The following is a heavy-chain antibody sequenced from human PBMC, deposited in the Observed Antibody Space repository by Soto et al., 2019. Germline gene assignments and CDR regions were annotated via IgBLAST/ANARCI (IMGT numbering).Heavy chain of an antibody. CDR2: IIPIFGTA. V-gene: IGHV1-69*01. J-gene: IGHJ4*02. Sequence: QVQLVQSGAEVRKPGSSVRVSCKASGGSFNRHTISWVRQAPGQGLEWMGGIIPIFGTANHAQKFQGRVTIIADESTSTVYMELSSLRSDDTAIYYCARGWGYDSTDYYYAYWGQGTLVIVSX. CDR3: ARGWGYDSTDYYYAY. CDR1: GGSFNRHT. D-gene: IGHD3-22*01.